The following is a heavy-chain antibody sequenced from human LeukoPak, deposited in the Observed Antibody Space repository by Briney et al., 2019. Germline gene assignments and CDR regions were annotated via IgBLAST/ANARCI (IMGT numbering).Heavy chain of an antibody. V-gene: IGHV1-69*01. Sequence: SVKVSCKASGGTFSSYAISWVRQAPGQGLEWMGGIIPIFGTANYAQKFQGRVTITADESTSTAYMELSSLRSEDTAVYYCARAPLGYCSSTSCPFDYWGQGTLVTVSS. CDR1: GGTFSSYA. CDR2: IIPIFGTA. J-gene: IGHJ4*02. D-gene: IGHD2-2*01. CDR3: ARAPLGYCSSTSCPFDY.